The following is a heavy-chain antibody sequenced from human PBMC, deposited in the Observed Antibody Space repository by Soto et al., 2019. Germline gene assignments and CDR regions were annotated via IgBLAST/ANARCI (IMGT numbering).Heavy chain of an antibody. CDR3: ARDKNQLPYNWFDP. CDR2: INAGNGNT. V-gene: IGHV1-3*01. Sequence: ASVKVSCKAFGYPFTSYAMHLVRQAPGQRLEWMGWINAGNGNTKYSQKFQGRVTITRDTSASTAYMELSSLRSEDTAVYYCARDKNQLPYNWFDPWGQGTLVTVSS. J-gene: IGHJ5*02. CDR1: GYPFTSYA. D-gene: IGHD2-2*01.